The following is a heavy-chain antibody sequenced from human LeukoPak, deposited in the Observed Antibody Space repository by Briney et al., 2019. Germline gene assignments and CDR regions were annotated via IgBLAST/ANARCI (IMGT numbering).Heavy chain of an antibody. J-gene: IGHJ3*02. V-gene: IGHV1-2*02. CDR2: INPNSGGT. D-gene: IGHD5-18*01. CDR3: ASPQDPVQLWLPPPHKDAFDT. Sequence: GASVSVSCKASGYTFTGYYMHWVRQPPGQGLAWMGWINPNSGGTNYAQKFQGRVTTTTGTTISTSHMELSKLRSDETAAYYCASPQDPVQLWLPPPHKDAFDTRGQGTMVPVSS. CDR1: GYTFTGYY.